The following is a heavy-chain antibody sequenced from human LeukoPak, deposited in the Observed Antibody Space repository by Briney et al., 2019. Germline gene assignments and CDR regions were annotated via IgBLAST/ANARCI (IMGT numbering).Heavy chain of an antibody. V-gene: IGHV1-18*01. Sequence: ASVKVSCKASGYTFTRYGISWVRQAPGQGLEWMGWISAYNGNTNYAQKLQGRVTMTTDTSTSTAYMELRSLRSDDTAVYYCARDLRVEVVAATGGWFDPWGQGTLVTVSS. CDR2: ISAYNGNT. CDR1: GYTFTRYG. D-gene: IGHD2-15*01. CDR3: ARDLRVEVVAATGGWFDP. J-gene: IGHJ5*02.